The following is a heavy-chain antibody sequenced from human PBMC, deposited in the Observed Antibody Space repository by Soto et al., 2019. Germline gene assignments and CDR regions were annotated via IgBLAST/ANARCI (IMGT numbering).Heavy chain of an antibody. Sequence: QVQLVQSGAEVKKPGSSVKVSCKASGGTFSSYAISWVRQAPRQGLEWMGGIIPIFGTANYAQKFQGRVTITADESTSTAYMELSSLRSEDTAVYCCARSGYCGGDCCLSEYWGQGTLVTVSS. D-gene: IGHD2-21*02. CDR2: IIPIFGTA. CDR1: GGTFSSYA. J-gene: IGHJ4*02. V-gene: IGHV1-69*01. CDR3: ARSGYCGGDCCLSEY.